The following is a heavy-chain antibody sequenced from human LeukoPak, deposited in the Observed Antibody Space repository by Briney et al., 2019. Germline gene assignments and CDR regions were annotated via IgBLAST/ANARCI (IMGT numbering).Heavy chain of an antibody. V-gene: IGHV4-34*01. D-gene: IGHD2-15*01. CDR2: INHSGST. J-gene: IGHJ6*03. CDR1: GGSFSGYY. CDR3: ARHGYCSGGSCYRYYYYYMDV. Sequence: SETLSLTCAVYGGSFSGYYWSWIRQPPGKGLEWIGEINHSGSTNYNPSLKSRVTISVDTSKNQFSLKLSSVTAADTAVYYCARHGYCSGGSCYRYYYYYMDVWGKGTTVTVSS.